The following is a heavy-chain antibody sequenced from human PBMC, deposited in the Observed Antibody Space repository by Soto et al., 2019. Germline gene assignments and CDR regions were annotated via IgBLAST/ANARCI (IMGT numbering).Heavy chain of an antibody. CDR3: AGVSSSIVVVPDYGMDV. CDR1: GYTFISHG. V-gene: IGHV1-18*04. J-gene: IGHJ6*02. Sequence: QVQLVQSGVEVKKPGASVKVSCKASGYTFISHGIIWVRQAPGQGLERMGWISGKNGNTNYAQKLQGRVTLTTDTSTSTAYMELRSLRYDDTAVYYCAGVSSSIVVVPDYGMDVWGQGTTVTVSS. D-gene: IGHD2-2*01. CDR2: ISGKNGNT.